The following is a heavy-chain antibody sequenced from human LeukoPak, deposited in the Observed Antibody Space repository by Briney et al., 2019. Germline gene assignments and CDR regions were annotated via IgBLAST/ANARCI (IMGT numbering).Heavy chain of an antibody. J-gene: IGHJ4*02. CDR2: IGSSGVIT. CDR1: GFTFSSFE. V-gene: IGHV3-48*03. D-gene: IGHD3-22*01. CDR3: ARDVITSPLDC. Sequence: GGSLRLSCAASGFTFSSFEMNWVRQAPGKGLEWISYIGSSGVITYYADSVKGRFTVSRDNAKSSLYLQMDSLRAEDTAVYYCARDVITSPLDCWGQGTLVTVSS.